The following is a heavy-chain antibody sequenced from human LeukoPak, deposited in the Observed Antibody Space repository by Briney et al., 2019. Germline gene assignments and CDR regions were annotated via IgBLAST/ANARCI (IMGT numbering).Heavy chain of an antibody. V-gene: IGHV4-59*01. Sequence: PSETLSLTCTVSGGSLINYHWSWIRQPPGKGLEWIGCISHSGTTNYNPSLKSRVTISIDTSKNQFSLRLTSVTAADTAVYYCAKGDGSNPHWGPGILVTASS. CDR2: ISHSGTT. CDR3: AKGDGSNPH. D-gene: IGHD5-24*01. CDR1: GGSLINYH. J-gene: IGHJ4*02.